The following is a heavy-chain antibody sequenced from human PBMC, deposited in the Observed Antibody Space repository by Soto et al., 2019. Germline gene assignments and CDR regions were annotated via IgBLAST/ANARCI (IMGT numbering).Heavy chain of an antibody. D-gene: IGHD2-15*01. Sequence: QVQLVQSGAEVKKPGSSVKVSCKASGGTFSSYTISWVRQAPGQGLEWMGRIIPILGIANYAQKFQGRVTITADKSTSTAYMELSSLRSEDTAVYYCARDGYCSGGSCHKFDYWGQGTLVTVSS. J-gene: IGHJ4*02. CDR1: GGTFSSYT. CDR3: ARDGYCSGGSCHKFDY. V-gene: IGHV1-69*08. CDR2: IIPILGIA.